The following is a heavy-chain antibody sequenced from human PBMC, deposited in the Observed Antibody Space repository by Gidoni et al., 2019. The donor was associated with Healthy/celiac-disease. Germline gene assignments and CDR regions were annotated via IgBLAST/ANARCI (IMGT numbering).Heavy chain of an antibody. CDR2: IYHSGST. V-gene: IGHV4-4*02. Sequence: VRQPPGKGLEWIGEIYHSGSTNYNPSLKSRVTISVDKSKNQFSLKLSSVTAADTAVYYCARDRVAAVGNWFDPWGQGTLVTVSS. CDR3: ARDRVAAVGNWFDP. J-gene: IGHJ5*02. D-gene: IGHD6-13*01.